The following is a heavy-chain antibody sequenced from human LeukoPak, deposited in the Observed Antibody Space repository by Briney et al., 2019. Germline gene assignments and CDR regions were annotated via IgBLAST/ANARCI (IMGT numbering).Heavy chain of an antibody. CDR2: IHDSSNYI. V-gene: IGHV3-21*06. J-gene: IGHJ4*01. D-gene: IGHD3-10*01. CDR1: GFTFDFYT. Sequence: GESLRLSCIASGFTFDFYTMDWLRPAPGKGPEWVASIHDSSNYIHYADSVRGRFTISRDNTRNSVFLQMEGLRVDDTAVYYCAKDVSGVAEGVDLWGQGTLVTVSS. CDR3: AKDVSGVAEGVDL.